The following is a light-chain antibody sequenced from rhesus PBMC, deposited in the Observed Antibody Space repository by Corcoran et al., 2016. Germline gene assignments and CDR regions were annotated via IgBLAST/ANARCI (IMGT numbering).Light chain of an antibody. V-gene: IGKV1-32*01. CDR3: QQYNSLPFT. CDR1: QGISSY. J-gene: IGKJ3*01. Sequence: DIQMTQSPSSLSASVGDRVTITCRASQGISSYLNWYQQKPGKAPKLLTYYANRLESGGPLRFSGSGSGTEFPLTIISLQPEDFATYYCQQYNSLPFTFGPGTKLDIK. CDR2: YAN.